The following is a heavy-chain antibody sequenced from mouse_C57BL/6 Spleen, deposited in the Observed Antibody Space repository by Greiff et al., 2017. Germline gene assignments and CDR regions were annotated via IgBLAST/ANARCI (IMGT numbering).Heavy chain of an antibody. CDR3: ARGGYGYFDY. CDR1: GYTFTSYW. Sequence: QVQLKQPGAELVMPGASVKLSCKASGYTFTSYWMHWVKQRPGQGLEWIGEIDPSDSYTNYNQKFKGKSTLTVDKSSSTAYMQLSSLTSEDSAVYYCARGGYGYFDYWGQGTTLTVSS. CDR2: IDPSDSYT. D-gene: IGHD2-2*01. J-gene: IGHJ2*01. V-gene: IGHV1-69*01.